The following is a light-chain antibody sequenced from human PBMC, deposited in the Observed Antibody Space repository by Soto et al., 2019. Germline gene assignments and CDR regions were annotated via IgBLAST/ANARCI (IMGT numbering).Light chain of an antibody. Sequence: EVVMTQSPGTLSVSPGERATLSCRASQSVSGDLAWYQHKPGQAPRLLIYAASTRATGIPARFSGSGSGTEFTLTISSLQPDDFATYYCQQYNSYLYTFGQGTRLEIK. CDR2: AAS. CDR1: QSVSGD. J-gene: IGKJ5*01. V-gene: IGKV3-15*01. CDR3: QQYNSYLYT.